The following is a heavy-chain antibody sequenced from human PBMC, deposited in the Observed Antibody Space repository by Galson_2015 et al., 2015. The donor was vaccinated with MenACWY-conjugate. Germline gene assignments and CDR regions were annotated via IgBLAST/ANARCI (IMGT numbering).Heavy chain of an antibody. CDR1: GFTFINYG. V-gene: IGHV3-30*03. Sequence: SLRLSCAASGFTFINYGMHWVRQAPGKGLEWVSVISYDESNKYHADSVKGRFTISRDKSKNTLYLQMNSLRAEDTALYYCARNDDGGGYGSYYGMDVWGQGTTVTVSS. CDR3: ARNDDGGGYGSYYGMDV. CDR2: ISYDESNK. D-gene: IGHD3-22*01. J-gene: IGHJ6*02.